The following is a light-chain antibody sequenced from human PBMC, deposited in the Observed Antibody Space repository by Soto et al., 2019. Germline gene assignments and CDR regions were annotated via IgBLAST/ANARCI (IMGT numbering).Light chain of an antibody. V-gene: IGKV3-11*01. J-gene: IGKJ4*01. CDR1: QSVSSN. CDR3: QQRNSWPLT. CDR2: DTS. Sequence: EIVMTQSPATLSVSPGERATLSCRASQSVSSNLAWYQQKPGQAPRLLIYDTSNRATGIPARFSGSGSGTDFTLTISSLEPEDFAVYYCQQRNSWPLTFGGGTKVDIK.